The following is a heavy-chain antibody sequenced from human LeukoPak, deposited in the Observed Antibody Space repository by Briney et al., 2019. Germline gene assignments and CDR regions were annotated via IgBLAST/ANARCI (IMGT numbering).Heavy chain of an antibody. D-gene: IGHD1-1*01. CDR1: GFTFSSYG. J-gene: IGHJ4*02. Sequence: GGSLRLSCAASGFTFSSYGIHWVRQAPGKGLEWVAVIWYDGSNKYYTDSVKGRFTISRDNSKNTLYLQMNSLRAEDTAVYYCAKDVAANWKKGLDYWGQGTLVTVSS. V-gene: IGHV3-33*06. CDR2: IWYDGSNK. CDR3: AKDVAANWKKGLDY.